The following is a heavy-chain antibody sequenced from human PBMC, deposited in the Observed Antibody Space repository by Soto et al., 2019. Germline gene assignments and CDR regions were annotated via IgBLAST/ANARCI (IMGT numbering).Heavy chain of an antibody. D-gene: IGHD3-22*01. Sequence: SVKVSCKASGGTFSSYTISWVRQARGQRLDWIGWIVVGSGNTNYAQKLQERVTITRDMSTSTAYMELSSLRSEDTAVYYCAADRYYDSTGYYLVQGFDPWGQGTLVTVSS. V-gene: IGHV1-58*02. J-gene: IGHJ5*02. CDR2: IVVGSGNT. CDR1: GGTFSSYT. CDR3: AADRYYDSTGYYLVQGFDP.